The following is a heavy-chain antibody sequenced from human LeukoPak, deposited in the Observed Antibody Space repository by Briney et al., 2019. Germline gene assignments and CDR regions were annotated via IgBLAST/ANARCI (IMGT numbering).Heavy chain of an antibody. D-gene: IGHD4-17*01. CDR2: INPSGGST. V-gene: IGHV1-46*01. CDR1: GYTFTSYY. CDR3: AGSYGDYARWFDP. Sequence: ASVKVSCKASGYTFTSYYMHWVRQAPGQGLEWMGIINPSGGSTSYAQKFQGRVTMTRDTSKNQFSLKLSSVTAADTAVYYCAGSYGDYARWFDPWGQGTLVTVSS. J-gene: IGHJ5*02.